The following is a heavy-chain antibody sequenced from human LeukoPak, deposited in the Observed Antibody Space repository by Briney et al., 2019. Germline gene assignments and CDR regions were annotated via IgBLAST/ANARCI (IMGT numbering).Heavy chain of an antibody. D-gene: IGHD5-12*01. CDR3: ARALRFYYFDY. CDR2: IYYSGST. CDR1: GGSFSSYY. V-gene: IGHV4-59*01. Sequence: SETLSLTCAVYGGSFSSYYWSWVRQPPGKGLEWIGYIYYSGSTNYNPSLKSRVTISVDTSKNQFSLKLSSVTAADTAVYYCARALRFYYFDYWGQGTLVTVSS. J-gene: IGHJ4*02.